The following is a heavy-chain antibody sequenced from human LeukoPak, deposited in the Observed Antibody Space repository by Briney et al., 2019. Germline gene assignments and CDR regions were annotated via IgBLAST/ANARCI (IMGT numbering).Heavy chain of an antibody. J-gene: IGHJ4*02. CDR3: AKDHYGSGSYFDY. V-gene: IGHV3-30*02. CDR2: IRYDGSNK. CDR1: GFTFSSYG. Sequence: GGSLRLSCAASGFTFSSYGMHWVRQAPGKGLEWVAFIRYDGSNKYYADSVKGRFTISRDNSRNTLYLQMNSLRAEDTAVYYCAKDHYGSGSYFDYWGQGTLVTVSS. D-gene: IGHD3-10*01.